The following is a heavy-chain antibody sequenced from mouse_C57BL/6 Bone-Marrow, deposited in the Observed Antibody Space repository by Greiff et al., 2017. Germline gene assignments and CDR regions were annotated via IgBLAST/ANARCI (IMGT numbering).Heavy chain of an antibody. CDR2: IYPGSGST. J-gene: IGHJ1*03. V-gene: IGHV1-55*01. CDR3: ARLDDGYYSYWYFDV. D-gene: IGHD2-3*01. Sequence: QQPGQGLEWIGDIYPGSGSTNYNEKFKSKATLTVDTSSSTAYMQLSSLTSEDSAVYYCARLDDGYYSYWYFDVWGTGTTVTVSS.